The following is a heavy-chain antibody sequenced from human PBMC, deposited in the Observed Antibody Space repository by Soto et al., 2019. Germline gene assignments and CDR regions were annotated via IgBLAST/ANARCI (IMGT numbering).Heavy chain of an antibody. D-gene: IGHD4-17*01. CDR3: ARLNYGDFQLYYFDY. CDR2: IYYIGNS. CDR1: GGSISPYY. Sequence: SETLSLTCPVSGGSISPYYWSWIRQPPEKGLEWIGNIYYIGNSNYNPSLKSRVTISLDTSKNQFPLKLSSVTAADTAVYYCARLNYGDFQLYYFDYWGQGTLVTVSS. J-gene: IGHJ4*02. V-gene: IGHV4-59*08.